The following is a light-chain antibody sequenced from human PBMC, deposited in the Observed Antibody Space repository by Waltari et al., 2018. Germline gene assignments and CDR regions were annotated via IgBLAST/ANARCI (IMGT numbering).Light chain of an antibody. CDR3: QQYYSTPLT. CDR2: WAS. Sequence: DIVMTQSPESLAVSLGERATINCKSSESVLYSSNNKNHLAWYQQKPGQHPKLLLYWASTRKSGVPDRFSGSGSETDFTLTVTSLQAEDVAVYYCQQYYSTPLTFGGGTKVEIK. J-gene: IGKJ4*01. V-gene: IGKV4-1*01. CDR1: ESVLYSSNNKNH.